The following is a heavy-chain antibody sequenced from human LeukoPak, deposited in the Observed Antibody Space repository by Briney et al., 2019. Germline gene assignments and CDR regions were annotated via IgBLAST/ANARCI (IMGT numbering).Heavy chain of an antibody. D-gene: IGHD2-15*01. CDR3: ARGIMVVAAFDY. J-gene: IGHJ4*02. Sequence: SVKVSCKASGGTFSGYAISWVRQAPGQGLEWMGGIIPIFGTANYAQKFQGRVTITADESTSTAYMELSSLRSEDTAVYYCARGIMVVAAFDYWGQGTLVTVSS. V-gene: IGHV1-69*13. CDR1: GGTFSGYA. CDR2: IIPIFGTA.